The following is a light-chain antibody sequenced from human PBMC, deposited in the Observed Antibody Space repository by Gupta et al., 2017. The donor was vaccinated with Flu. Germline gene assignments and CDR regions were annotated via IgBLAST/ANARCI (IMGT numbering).Light chain of an antibody. J-gene: IGKJ2*01. V-gene: IGKV1-39*01. Sequence: DIQMTQSPSSMSASVGDRVTITCRASQSINTYVNWYQKKPGNAPKLLISYSSTLQSGVPSRFSGSGSGTEFTLTISRLQPEEFGDLYCQQRYRTPSTFGQCTKLEIK. CDR3: QQRYRTPST. CDR2: YSS. CDR1: QSINTY.